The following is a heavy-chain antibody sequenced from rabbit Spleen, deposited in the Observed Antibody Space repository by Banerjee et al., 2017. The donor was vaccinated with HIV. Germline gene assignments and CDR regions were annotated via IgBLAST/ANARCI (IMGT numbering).Heavy chain of an antibody. CDR2: IGSSSGSA. J-gene: IGHJ4*01. CDR3: ARDAGGSVSKYYFDF. CDR1: VFFFSSGYN. Sequence: LVEDSGGHLANAAGLLILSSTSSVFFFSSGYNLCGGRDARGEGLELFCCIGSSSGSAYSATWAKGRFTFSITSSTTVTLKMTSLTVADTATYFCARDAGGSVSKYYFDFWGPGTLVTVS. V-gene: IGHV1S40*01. D-gene: IGHD4-2*01.